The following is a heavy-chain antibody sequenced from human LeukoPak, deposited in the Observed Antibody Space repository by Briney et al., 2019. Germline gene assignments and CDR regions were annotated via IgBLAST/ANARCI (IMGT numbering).Heavy chain of an antibody. J-gene: IGHJ6*03. V-gene: IGHV1-18*01. CDR3: ARVVVVPAALYYYYMDV. CDR1: GYTFTSYG. Sequence: GASVKVSCKASGYTFTSYGISWVRQAPGQGLEWMGWISAYNGNTNYAQKLQGRVTMTTDTSTSTAYMELRSLRSDDTAVYYCARVVVVPAALYYYYMDVWGKGTTVTISS. D-gene: IGHD2-2*01. CDR2: ISAYNGNT.